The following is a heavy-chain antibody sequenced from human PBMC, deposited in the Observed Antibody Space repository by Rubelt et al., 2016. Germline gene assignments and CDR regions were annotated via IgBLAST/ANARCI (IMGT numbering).Heavy chain of an antibody. D-gene: IGHD1-26*01. CDR3: ARTYRYYSDY. CDR1: GGSISSGGYY. CDR2: IYYSGST. J-gene: IGHJ4*02. V-gene: IGHV4-31*03. Sequence: GLVKPSQTLSLTCTVSGGSISSGGYYWTWIRQHPGKGLEWIGYIYYSGSTYYNPSLKSRVTISVDTSKNQFSLKVYSVTAADTAVYYCARTYRYYSDYWGQGTLVTVSS.